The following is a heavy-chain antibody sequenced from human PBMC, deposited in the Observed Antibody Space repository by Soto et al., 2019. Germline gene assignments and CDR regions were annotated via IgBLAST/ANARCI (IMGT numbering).Heavy chain of an antibody. CDR1: GGSISDFY. V-gene: IGHV4-59*01. CDR2: IYYTGST. D-gene: IGHD3-22*01. CDR3: AKASQYTDSSGYYSELHFFDY. J-gene: IGHJ4*02. Sequence: SSETLSLTCTVSGGSISDFYWSWIRQPPGKGLEWIGYIYYTGSTNYNPSLKSRVPISVDTSKRQSSLKLSSVTAADTAVYYCAKASQYTDSSGYYSELHFFDYWGQGSLVTVSS.